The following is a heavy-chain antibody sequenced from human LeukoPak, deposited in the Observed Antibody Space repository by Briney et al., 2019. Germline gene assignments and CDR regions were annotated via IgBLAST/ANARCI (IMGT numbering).Heavy chain of an antibody. CDR3: ARARRGASDAFDI. V-gene: IGHV3-23*01. D-gene: IGHD6-25*01. CDR2: ISASGDRT. CDR1: GFIFSSYA. Sequence: GGSLRLSCAASGFIFSSYAMSWVRQSPGKGLEWVSSISASGDRTYYPDSVKGRFTISRDNSKNTLYLEMDSLRDEDTAVYYCARARRGASDAFDIWGQGTMVTVS. J-gene: IGHJ3*02.